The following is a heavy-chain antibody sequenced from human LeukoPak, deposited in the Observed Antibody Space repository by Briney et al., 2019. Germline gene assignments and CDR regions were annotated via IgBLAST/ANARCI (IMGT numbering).Heavy chain of an antibody. CDR3: ARDALYVAIETRLNWFDP. CDR1: GHTFTSYY. Sequence: ASVKVSCKASGHTFTSYYMHWVRQAPGQGLEWMGIINPSGGSTSYAQKFQGRVTMTRDTSTSTVYMELSSLRSEDTAVYYCARDALYVAIETRLNWFDPWGQGTLVTVSS. J-gene: IGHJ5*02. D-gene: IGHD2-21*01. CDR2: INPSGGST. V-gene: IGHV1-46*01.